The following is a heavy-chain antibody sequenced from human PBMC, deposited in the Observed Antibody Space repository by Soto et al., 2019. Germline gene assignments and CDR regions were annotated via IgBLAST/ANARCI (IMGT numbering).Heavy chain of an antibody. J-gene: IGHJ3*02. Sequence: SETLSLTCAVSGASISNGAFSWSWIRQPPGKGLEWIGYIYHSGTTYYTPSLNSRVAMLVDRSKNQFSLRLMSVTAADTAVYYCARGITMVRGVRLAFDIWGQGTMVTVS. V-gene: IGHV4-30-2*01. D-gene: IGHD3-10*01. CDR2: IYHSGTT. CDR1: GASISNGAFS. CDR3: ARGITMVRGVRLAFDI.